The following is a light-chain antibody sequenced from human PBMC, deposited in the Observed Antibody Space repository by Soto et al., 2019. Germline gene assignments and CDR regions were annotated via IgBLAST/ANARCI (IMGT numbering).Light chain of an antibody. CDR2: DAS. CDR3: QQYGHSPLT. Sequence: EIVLPQTPATLSSSPGEGATLSCGASPIANSDYLACDQHKRGLAPRLLVYDASTSDTGIPARFRGSGSVTDFTLTISSLEPVDFAVYYCQQYGHSPLTFSGGTKV. V-gene: IGKV3D-20*01. J-gene: IGKJ4*01. CDR1: PIANSDY.